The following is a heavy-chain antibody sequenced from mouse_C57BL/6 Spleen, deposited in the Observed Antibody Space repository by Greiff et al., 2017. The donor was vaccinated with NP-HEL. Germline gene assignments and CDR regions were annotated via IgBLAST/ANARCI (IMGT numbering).Heavy chain of an antibody. D-gene: IGHD3-2*02. CDR1: GYTFTDYN. CDR3: ARSAQATSYFDY. Sequence: VQLQQSGPELVKPGASVKMSCKASGYTFTDYNMHWVKQSHGKSLEWIGYINPNNGGTSYNQKFKGKATLTVNKSSSTAYMELRSLTSEDSAVYYCARSAQATSYFDYWGQGTTLTVSS. CDR2: INPNNGGT. J-gene: IGHJ2*01. V-gene: IGHV1-22*01.